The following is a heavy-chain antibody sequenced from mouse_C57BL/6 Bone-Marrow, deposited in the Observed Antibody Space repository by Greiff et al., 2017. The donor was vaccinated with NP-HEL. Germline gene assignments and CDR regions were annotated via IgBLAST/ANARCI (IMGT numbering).Heavy chain of an antibody. CDR2: IWSDGST. Sequence: QVQLKQSGPGLVAPSQSLSITCTVSGFSLTSYGVHWVRQPPGKGLEWLVVIWSDGSTTYNSALKSRLSISKDNSKSQVFLKMNSLQTDDTAMYYCARRGTRYGYDHAMDYWGQGTSVTVSS. D-gene: IGHD2-2*01. CDR1: GFSLTSYG. V-gene: IGHV2-6*03. CDR3: ARRGTRYGYDHAMDY. J-gene: IGHJ4*01.